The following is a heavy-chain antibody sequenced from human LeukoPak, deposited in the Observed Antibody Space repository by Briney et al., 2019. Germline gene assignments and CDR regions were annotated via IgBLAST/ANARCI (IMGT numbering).Heavy chain of an antibody. D-gene: IGHD5-12*01. CDR2: IIPIFGTA. J-gene: IGHJ3*02. V-gene: IGHV1-69*13. CDR3: ASPMAHGGSGSPHDAFDI. CDR1: GGTFSSYA. Sequence: SVKVSCKASGGTFSSYAISWVRQAPGQGLEWMGGIIPIFGTANYAQKFQGRVTITADESTSTAYMELSSLGSEDTAVYYCASPMAHGGSGSPHDAFDIWGQGTMVTVSS.